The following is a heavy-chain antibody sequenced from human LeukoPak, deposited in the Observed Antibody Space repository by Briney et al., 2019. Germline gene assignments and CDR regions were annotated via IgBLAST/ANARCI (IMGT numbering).Heavy chain of an antibody. CDR2: IYSGGTT. J-gene: IGHJ4*02. CDR1: GLTVSSNY. CDR3: ASKLTTGY. Sequence: GGSLRLSCVVSGLTVSSNYMSWVRQAPGKGLEWVSVIYSGGTTNYADSVKGRFIVYRDNSRNTLYLQMNSLRAEDTAVYYCASKLTTGYWGQGTLVTVSS. V-gene: IGHV3-66*01. D-gene: IGHD4-17*01.